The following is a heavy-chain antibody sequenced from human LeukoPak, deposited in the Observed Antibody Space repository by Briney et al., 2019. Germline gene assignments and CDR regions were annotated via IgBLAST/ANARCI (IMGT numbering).Heavy chain of an antibody. J-gene: IGHJ4*02. V-gene: IGHV4-61*02. CDR3: ARVGNSGSYFGYFDY. D-gene: IGHD1-26*01. CDR1: GGSISSDSHF. CDR2: IYTSGST. Sequence: SETLSLTCTISGGSISSDSHFWSWIRQPAGKGLEWIGRIYTSGSTNYNPSLKSRVTISVDTSKNQFSLKLSSVIAADTAVYYCARVGNSGSYFGYFDYWGQGILVTVSS.